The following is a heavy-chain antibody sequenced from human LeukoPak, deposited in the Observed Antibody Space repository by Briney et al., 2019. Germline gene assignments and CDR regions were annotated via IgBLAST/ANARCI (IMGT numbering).Heavy chain of an antibody. Sequence: ASVKVSCKASGYTFTGYYMHWVGQAPGQGLEWMGWINPNSGGTNYAQKFQGRVTMTRDTSISTAYMELSRLRSDDTAVYYCAREAAAGYYFDYWGQGTLVTVSS. J-gene: IGHJ4*02. CDR3: AREAAAGYYFDY. CDR1: GYTFTGYY. V-gene: IGHV1-2*02. CDR2: INPNSGGT. D-gene: IGHD6-13*01.